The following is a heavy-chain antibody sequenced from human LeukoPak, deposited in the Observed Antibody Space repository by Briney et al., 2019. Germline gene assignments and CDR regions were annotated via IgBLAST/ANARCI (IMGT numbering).Heavy chain of an antibody. CDR2: ISSSSSYI. CDR3: AGGPELQLWLYDY. V-gene: IGHV3-21*01. CDR1: GFTFSSYS. J-gene: IGHJ4*02. D-gene: IGHD5-18*01. Sequence: GGSLRLSCAASGFTFSSYSMNWIRQASGKGLEWVSSISSSSSYIYYADSVKGRFTISRDNAKNSLYLQMNSLRAEDTAVYYCAGGPELQLWLYDYWGQGTLVTVSS.